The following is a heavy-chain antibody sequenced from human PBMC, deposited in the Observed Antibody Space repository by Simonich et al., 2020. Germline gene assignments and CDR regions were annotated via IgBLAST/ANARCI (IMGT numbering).Heavy chain of an antibody. CDR1: GGSISSSSYY. Sequence: QLQLQESGPGLVKPSETLSLTCTVSGGSISSSSYYWGWIRQPPGKGLEWIGSIYYIGSTYYNPSLKSRGTIAVDTSKNQFSLKLSSVTAADTAVYYCARQRVLMVYAIDYWGQGTLVTVSS. J-gene: IGHJ4*02. CDR2: IYYIGST. D-gene: IGHD2-8*01. V-gene: IGHV4-39*01. CDR3: ARQRVLMVYAIDY.